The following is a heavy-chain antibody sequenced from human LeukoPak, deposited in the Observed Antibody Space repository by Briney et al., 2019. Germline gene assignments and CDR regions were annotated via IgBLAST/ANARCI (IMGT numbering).Heavy chain of an antibody. D-gene: IGHD3-22*01. V-gene: IGHV4-39*07. CDR1: GGSISSSSYY. CDR3: ARDWADYYDSSGYYPPSPLG. Sequence: SETLSLTCTVSGGSISSSSYYWGWIRQPPGKGLEWLGSIYYSGSTYYNPSLKSRVTISVDTSKHQFSLKLSSVTAADTAVYYCARDWADYYDSSGYYPPSPLGWGEGTLVAVSS. CDR2: IYYSGST. J-gene: IGHJ4*02.